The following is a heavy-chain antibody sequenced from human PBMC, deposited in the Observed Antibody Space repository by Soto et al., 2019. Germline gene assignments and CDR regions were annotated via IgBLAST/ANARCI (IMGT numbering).Heavy chain of an antibody. J-gene: IGHJ5*02. CDR2: INHSGST. Sequence: SETLSLTCAVYGGSFSGYYWSWIRQPPGKGLEWIGEINHSGSTNYNPSLKSRVTISVDTSKNQFSLKLSSVTAADTAVYYCARGLGATTVTTWFDPWGQGTLVTVSS. CDR3: ARGLGATTVTTWFDP. CDR1: GGSFSGYY. V-gene: IGHV4-34*01. D-gene: IGHD4-17*01.